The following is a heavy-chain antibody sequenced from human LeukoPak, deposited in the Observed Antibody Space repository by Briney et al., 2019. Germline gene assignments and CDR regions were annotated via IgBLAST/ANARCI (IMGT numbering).Heavy chain of an antibody. CDR3: TGNYYGSGGYADFDY. D-gene: IGHD3-10*01. CDR2: ISGSGGST. V-gene: IGHV3-23*01. CDR1: GFTFSSYA. Sequence: GGSLRLSCAASGFTFSSYAMSWVRQAPGKGLEWVSAISGSGGSTYYADSVKGRFTISRDNSKNTLYLQMDSLKTEDTAVYYCTGNYYGSGGYADFDYWGQGTLVTVSS. J-gene: IGHJ4*02.